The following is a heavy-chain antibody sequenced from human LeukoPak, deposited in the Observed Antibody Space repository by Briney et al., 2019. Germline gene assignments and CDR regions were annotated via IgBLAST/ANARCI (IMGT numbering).Heavy chain of an antibody. V-gene: IGHV4-4*07. CDR3: ARGKYYYDSNSSYRYFDP. D-gene: IGHD3-22*01. Sequence: SQTLSLTCIVSGGSISSYYWSWIRQPAGKGLEWIGRIYTTGNTNYNPSLKSRVTMSIDTSKKQFSLKLNSVTAADTAVYYCARGKYYYDSNSSYRYFDPWGQGTLGTVSS. CDR2: IYTTGNT. CDR1: GGSISSYY. J-gene: IGHJ5*02.